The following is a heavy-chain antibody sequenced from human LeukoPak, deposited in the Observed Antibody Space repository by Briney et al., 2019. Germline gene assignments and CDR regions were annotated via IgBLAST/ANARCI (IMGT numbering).Heavy chain of an antibody. CDR2: IYYSRST. D-gene: IGHD3-9*01. CDR1: GGSISSGDYY. Sequence: SQTLSLTCTVSGGSISSGDYYWSWIRQPPGKGLEWIGYIYYSRSTYYNPSLKSRVTISVDTSKNQFSLKLSSVTAADTAVYYCARVGRYDERYDILTGYYKAAFDIWGQGTMVTVSS. V-gene: IGHV4-30-4*01. CDR3: ARVGRYDERYDILTGYYKAAFDI. J-gene: IGHJ3*02.